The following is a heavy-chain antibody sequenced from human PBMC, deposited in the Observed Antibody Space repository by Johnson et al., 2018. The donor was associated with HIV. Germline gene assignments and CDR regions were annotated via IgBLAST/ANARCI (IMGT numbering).Heavy chain of an antibody. CDR1: GFTVSSNY. V-gene: IGHV3-53*01. CDR3: ARVSLYYGSGNDAFDI. D-gene: IGHD3-10*01. J-gene: IGHJ3*02. CDR2: IYSGGST. Sequence: EVQLVESGGGLIQPGGSLRLSCAASGFTVSSNYMSWVRQAPGKGLEWVSVIYSGGSTYYADSVKGRFTISRDNSKNTLYLQMNSLRAEDTAVYYCARVSLYYGSGNDAFDIWGQGTMVTVSS.